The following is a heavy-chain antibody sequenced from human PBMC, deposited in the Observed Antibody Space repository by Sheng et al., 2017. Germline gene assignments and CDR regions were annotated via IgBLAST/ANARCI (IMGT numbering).Heavy chain of an antibody. CDR2: IIPILGIA. J-gene: IGHJ6*03. CDR3: ARVIHPQRDYYYYMDV. CDR1: GGTFSSYA. Sequence: QVQLVQSGAEVKKPGSSVKVSCKASGGTFSSYAISWVRQAPGQGLEWMGGIIPILGIANYAQKFQGRVTITADKSTSTAYMELSSLRSEDTAVYYCARVIHPQRDYYYYMDVWGKGTTVTVSS. D-gene: IGHD2-21*01. V-gene: IGHV1-69*04.